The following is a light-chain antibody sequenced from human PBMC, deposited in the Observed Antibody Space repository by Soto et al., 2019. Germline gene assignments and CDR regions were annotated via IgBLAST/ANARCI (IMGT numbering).Light chain of an antibody. CDR1: QSISRW. CDR3: QSXXXYWT. J-gene: IGKJ1*01. CDR2: DAS. Sequence: DIHMTQSPSTLSSSVGDRGSITCRASQSISRWLAWYQQKPGKAPKLLIYDASSLQSGVPSRFSGSGSGTEFTLTISSLQPDDFATXXXQSXXXYWTFXQGTKVDIK. V-gene: IGKV1-5*01.